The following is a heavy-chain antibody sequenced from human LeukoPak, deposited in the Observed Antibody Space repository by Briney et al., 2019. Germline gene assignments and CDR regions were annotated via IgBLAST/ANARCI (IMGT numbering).Heavy chain of an antibody. J-gene: IGHJ4*02. CDR1: GFTFSSYS. V-gene: IGHV3-21*01. Sequence: GSLRLSCAASGFTFSSYSMNWVRQAPGKGLEWVSSISRNSKYIYYAISVKGRFTNSRDNAKNSLYLQMNSLRAEDTAVYYCAREEGGEYYYGSGSYNYWGQGTLVSVSS. CDR3: AREEGGEYYYGSGSYNY. CDR2: ISRNSKYI. D-gene: IGHD3-10*01.